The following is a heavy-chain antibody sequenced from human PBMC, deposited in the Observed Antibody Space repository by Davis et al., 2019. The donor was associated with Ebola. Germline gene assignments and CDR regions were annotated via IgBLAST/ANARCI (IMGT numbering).Heavy chain of an antibody. CDR1: GDSVSSNSAA. CDR3: ARVVESGSGPYYGMDV. J-gene: IGHJ6*02. Sequence: SQTPSLTCAISGDSVSSNSAAWNWTRQSPSSGLEWLGRTYYRSKWYNDYAVTVKSRITINPETSTNLYSLQLNSVTPEDTAVYDCARVVESGSGPYYGMDVWGQGTTVTVSS. D-gene: IGHD6-19*01. V-gene: IGHV6-1*01. CDR2: TYYRSKWYN.